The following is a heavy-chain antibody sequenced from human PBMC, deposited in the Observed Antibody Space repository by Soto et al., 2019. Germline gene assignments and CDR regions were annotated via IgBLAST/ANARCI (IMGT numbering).Heavy chain of an antibody. D-gene: IGHD3-10*01. V-gene: IGHV2-5*02. CDR3: DPSDTWDYGPGNSKGYAP. J-gene: IGHJ5*02. CDR1: GFSLSTSGVG. CDR2: IYWDDDK. Sequence: SGPTPVNPAQTLTLTCTFSGFSLSTSGVGVGWIRQPPGKALEWLALIYWDDDKRYSPSLKSRLTITKDTAKNQVVLTMTNMETVDTAIFYCDPSDTWDYGPGNSKGYAPGGQ.